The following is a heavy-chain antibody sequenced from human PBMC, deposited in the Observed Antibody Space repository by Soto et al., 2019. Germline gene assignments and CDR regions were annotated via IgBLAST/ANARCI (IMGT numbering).Heavy chain of an antibody. D-gene: IGHD1-1*01. J-gene: IGHJ6*02. CDR3: ARASIGGSNDDLYGMDV. V-gene: IGHV1-69*13. CDR2: IIPIFGTA. Sequence: SVKVSFKASGGTFSSYAISWVRQAPGQGLEWMGGIIPIFGTANYAQKFQGRVTITADESTSTAYMELSSLRSEDTAVYYCARASIGGSNDDLYGMDVWGQGTTVTVSS. CDR1: GGTFSSYA.